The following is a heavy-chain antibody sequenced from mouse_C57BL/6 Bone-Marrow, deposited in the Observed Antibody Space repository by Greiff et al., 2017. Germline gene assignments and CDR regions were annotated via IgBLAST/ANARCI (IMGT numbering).Heavy chain of an antibody. J-gene: IGHJ4*01. CDR3: TRGWIYYGRRRGAMDY. CDR1: GYTFTDYE. V-gene: IGHV1-15*01. CDR2: IDPETGGT. Sequence: QVHVKQSGAELVRPGASVTLSCKASGYTFTDYEMHWVKQTPVHGLEWIGAIDPETGGTAYNQKFKGKAILTADKSSSTAYMELRSLTSEDSAVYYCTRGWIYYGRRRGAMDYWGQGTSVTVSS. D-gene: IGHD2-1*01.